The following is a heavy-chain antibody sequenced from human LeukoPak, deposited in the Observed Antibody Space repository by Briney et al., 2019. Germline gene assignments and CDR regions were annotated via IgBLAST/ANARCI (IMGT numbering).Heavy chain of an antibody. CDR2: IRYDGSNK. V-gene: IGHV3-30*02. D-gene: IGHD3-22*01. CDR3: ARDLRYYYDTSDYHNDPLDF. CDR1: GFTFSSYG. J-gene: IGHJ4*02. Sequence: PGGSLRLSCAASGFTFSSYGMHWVRQAPGKGLEWVAFIRYDGSNKYYADSVKGRFTISRDNAKNSLSLQMNSLRAEDTAVYYCARDLRYYYDTSDYHNDPLDFWGQGTLVTVSS.